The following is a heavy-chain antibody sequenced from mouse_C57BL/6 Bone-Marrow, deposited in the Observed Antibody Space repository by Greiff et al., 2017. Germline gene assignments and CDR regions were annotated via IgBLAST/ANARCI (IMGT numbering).Heavy chain of an antibody. CDR1: GFTFSDYY. Sequence: EVQVVESEGGLVQPGSSMKLSCTASGFTFSDYYMAWVRQVPEKGLEWVANINYDGSSTYYLDSLKSRFIISRDNAKNILYLQMSSLKSEDTATYYCARDGWKMDYWGQGTSVTVSS. CDR2: INYDGSST. J-gene: IGHJ4*01. D-gene: IGHD1-1*02. CDR3: ARDGWKMDY. V-gene: IGHV5-16*01.